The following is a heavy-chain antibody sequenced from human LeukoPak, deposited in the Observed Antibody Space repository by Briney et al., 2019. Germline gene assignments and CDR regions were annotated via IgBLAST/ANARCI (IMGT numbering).Heavy chain of an antibody. CDR2: IYHSGST. V-gene: IGHV4-30-2*01. CDR1: GGSISSGGYY. J-gene: IGHJ5*02. D-gene: IGHD3-10*01. Sequence: SQTLSLTCTVSGGSISSGGYYWSWIRQPPGKGLEWIGYIYHSGSTYYNPSLKSRVTISVDTSKNQFSLKLSSVTAADTAVYYCARESDYYGSGSYYPKYNWFDPWGQGTLVTVSS. CDR3: ARESDYYGSGSYYPKYNWFDP.